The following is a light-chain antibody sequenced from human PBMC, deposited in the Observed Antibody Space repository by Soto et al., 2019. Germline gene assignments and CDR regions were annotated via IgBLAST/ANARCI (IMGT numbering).Light chain of an antibody. CDR2: DAS. Sequence: EIVLTQSPATLSLSPGERATHSCRASQSVSSYLAWYQQKPGQAPRLLIYDASNRATGIPARFSGSGSGTDFTLTISSLEPEDFAVYYCQQRSNWPTWTFGQGTKV. J-gene: IGKJ1*01. V-gene: IGKV3-11*01. CDR1: QSVSSY. CDR3: QQRSNWPTWT.